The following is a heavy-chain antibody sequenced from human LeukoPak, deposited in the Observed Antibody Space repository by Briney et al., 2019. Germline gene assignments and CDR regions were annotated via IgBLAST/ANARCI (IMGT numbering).Heavy chain of an antibody. V-gene: IGHV4-34*01. J-gene: IGHJ5*02. Sequence: SETLSLTCAVYGGSFSGYYWSWIRQPPGKGLEWIGEINHSGSTNYNPSLKSRDTISVDTSKNQFSLKLSSVTAADTAVYYCARAYSSGRNWFDPWGQGTLVTVSS. CDR1: GGSFSGYY. CDR2: INHSGST. CDR3: ARAYSSGRNWFDP. D-gene: IGHD6-19*01.